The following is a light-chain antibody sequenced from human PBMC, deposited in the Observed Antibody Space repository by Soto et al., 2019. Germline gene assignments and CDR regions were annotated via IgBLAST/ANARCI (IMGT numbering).Light chain of an antibody. CDR1: LGIRDY. CDR2: SAS. J-gene: IGKJ4*01. Sequence: DIPLTQSPSFLSASVGDRVTITCRASLGIRDYLAWYQQKPGQVPRLLIYSASTLQSGVPSRFSGSGSGTEFTLTISSLQPEDVASYYCQQLDRYPFTFGGGTKVEI. CDR3: QQLDRYPFT. V-gene: IGKV1-9*01.